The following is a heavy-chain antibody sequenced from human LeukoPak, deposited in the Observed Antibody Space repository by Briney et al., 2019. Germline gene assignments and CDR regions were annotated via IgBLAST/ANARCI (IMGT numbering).Heavy chain of an antibody. CDR1: GGSISSGGYY. V-gene: IGHV4-30-2*01. Sequence: SQTLSLTCTVSGGSISSGGYYWSWIRQPPGKGLEWIGYIYHSGSTYYNPSLKSRVTISVVRSKNQFSLKLSSVTAADTAVYYCAREATYYYDSSGYYHVDYWGQGTLVTVSS. CDR2: IYHSGST. D-gene: IGHD3-22*01. CDR3: AREATYYYDSSGYYHVDY. J-gene: IGHJ4*02.